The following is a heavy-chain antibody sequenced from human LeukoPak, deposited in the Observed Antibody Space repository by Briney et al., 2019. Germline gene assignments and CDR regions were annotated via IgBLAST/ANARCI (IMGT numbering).Heavy chain of an antibody. CDR3: AKDVKAMVRGVPHDY. D-gene: IGHD3-10*01. V-gene: IGHV3-23*01. J-gene: IGHJ4*02. CDR2: TSGSGGST. CDR1: GFTFSSYA. Sequence: GGSLRLSCAASGFTFSSYAMSWVRQAPGKGLEWVSATSGSGGSTYYADSVKGRFTISRDNSKNTLYLQMNSLRAEDTAVYYCAKDVKAMVRGVPHDYWGQGTLVTVSS.